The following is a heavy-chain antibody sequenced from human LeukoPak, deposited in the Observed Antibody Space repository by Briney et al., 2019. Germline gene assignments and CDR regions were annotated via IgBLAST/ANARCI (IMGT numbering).Heavy chain of an antibody. CDR1: GGSISSYY. Sequence: SETLSLTCTVSGGSISSYYWSWIRQPPGKGLEWIGYIYYSGSTNYNPSLKSRVTISVDTSKNQFSLKPSSVTAADTAVYYCARVAVRGAAPYYYYYGMDVWGQGTTVTVSS. D-gene: IGHD3-10*01. CDR2: IYYSGST. V-gene: IGHV4-59*01. J-gene: IGHJ6*02. CDR3: ARVAVRGAAPYYYYYGMDV.